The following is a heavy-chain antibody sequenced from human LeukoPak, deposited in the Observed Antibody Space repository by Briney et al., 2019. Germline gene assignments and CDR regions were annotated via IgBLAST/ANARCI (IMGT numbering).Heavy chain of an antibody. CDR3: ARGGWVLNWNSVRDYSMSWFDP. D-gene: IGHD1-7*01. CDR2: IYYSGTT. CDR1: GGSINSKSYY. J-gene: IGHJ5*02. Sequence: SETLSLICTVSGGSINSKSYYWGWIRQPPGKGLEWIGSIYYSGTTYYNPSLRSRVTISIDTSKNQFSLKLSSVTAADTAVYYCARGGWVLNWNSVRDYSMSWFDPWGQGTLVTVSS. V-gene: IGHV4-39*07.